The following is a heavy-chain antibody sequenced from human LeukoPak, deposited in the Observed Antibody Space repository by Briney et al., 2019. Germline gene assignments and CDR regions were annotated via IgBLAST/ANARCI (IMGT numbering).Heavy chain of an antibody. J-gene: IGHJ4*02. Sequence: PGGSLRLSCAASGFTFSSYAMSWVRQAPGKGLEWVSAISGSGGSTYYADSVKGRFTISRDNSKNTLYLQMNSLRAEDTAVYYCEKADYDILGFDYWGQGTLVTVSS. CDR1: GFTFSSYA. CDR3: EKADYDILGFDY. V-gene: IGHV3-23*01. CDR2: ISGSGGST. D-gene: IGHD3-9*01.